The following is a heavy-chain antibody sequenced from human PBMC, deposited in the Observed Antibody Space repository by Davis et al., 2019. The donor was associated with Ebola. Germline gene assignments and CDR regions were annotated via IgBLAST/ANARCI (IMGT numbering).Heavy chain of an antibody. CDR3: ARDRGYSRFDP. V-gene: IGHV1-3*01. J-gene: IGHJ5*02. Sequence: AASVQVSCKASGYTFTSYAMHWVRQAPGQRLEWMGWINAGNGNTKYSQKFQGRVTITRDTSASTAYMEVSSLRSEDTAVYYCARDRGYSRFDPWGQGTLVTVSS. CDR1: GYTFTSYA. CDR2: INAGNGNT. D-gene: IGHD3-22*01.